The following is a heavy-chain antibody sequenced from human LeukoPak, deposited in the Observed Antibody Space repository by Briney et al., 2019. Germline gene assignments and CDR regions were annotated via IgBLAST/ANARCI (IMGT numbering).Heavy chain of an antibody. CDR1: GYTFTGYY. Sequence: GASVKVSCKASGYTFTGYYMHWMRQAPGQGLEWMGRINPNSGGTNYAQKFQGRVTMTRDTSISTAYMELSRLRSDDTAVYYCARVLRITMVRGADTFDYWGQGTLVTVSS. CDR2: INPNSGGT. D-gene: IGHD3-10*01. J-gene: IGHJ4*02. V-gene: IGHV1-2*06. CDR3: ARVLRITMVRGADTFDY.